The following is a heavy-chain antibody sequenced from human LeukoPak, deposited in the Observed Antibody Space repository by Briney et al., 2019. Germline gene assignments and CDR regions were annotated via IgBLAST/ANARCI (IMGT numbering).Heavy chain of an antibody. CDR1: GGSISSYY. D-gene: IGHD4-23*01. CDR3: ARADGGNSGFALFDY. J-gene: IGHJ4*02. Sequence: SETLFLTCTVSGGSISSYYWSWIQQPPGKGLEWIGYIYYSGSTNYNPSLKSRVTISVDTSKNQFSLKLSSVTAADTAVYYCARADGGNSGFALFDYWGQGTLVTVSS. V-gene: IGHV4-59*01. CDR2: IYYSGST.